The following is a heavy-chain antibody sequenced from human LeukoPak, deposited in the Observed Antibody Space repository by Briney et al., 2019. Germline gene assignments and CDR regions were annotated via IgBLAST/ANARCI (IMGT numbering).Heavy chain of an antibody. CDR3: ARGGVNYWNPRY. J-gene: IGHJ4*02. D-gene: IGHD1-1*01. CDR1: GFTVSSHY. V-gene: IGHV3-53*01. CDR2: LYTGGRT. Sequence: QAGGSLRLSCVASGFTVSSHYMSWVRQAPGKGLEWVSLLYTGGRTYYADSVEGRFTISRDESKNTVYLHMNTVRAEDTAMYYCARGGVNYWNPRYWGQGTLVTVSS.